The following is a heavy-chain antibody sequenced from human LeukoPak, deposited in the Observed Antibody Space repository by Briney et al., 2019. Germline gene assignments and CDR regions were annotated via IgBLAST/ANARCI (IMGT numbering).Heavy chain of an antibody. CDR1: GYTFTSYG. V-gene: IGHV1-18*01. Sequence: GASVKVSCKASGYTFTSYGISWVRQAPGQGLEWMGWISAYNGNTNYAQKLQGRVTMTTDTSTSTAYMELRSLRSDDTAVYYCARELWQYCSGGSCYVYPFWGQGTLVTVSS. J-gene: IGHJ1*01. CDR2: ISAYNGNT. CDR3: ARELWQYCSGGSCYVYPF. D-gene: IGHD2-15*01.